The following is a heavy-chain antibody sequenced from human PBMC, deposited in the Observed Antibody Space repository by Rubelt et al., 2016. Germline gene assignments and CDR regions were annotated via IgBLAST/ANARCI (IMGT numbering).Heavy chain of an antibody. CDR2: INHSGST. CDR3: ASSPAAIGGGYYGMDV. D-gene: IGHD2-2*02. Sequence: QVQLQQWGAGLLKPSETLSLTCAVYGGSFSGYYWSWIRQPPGKGLEWIGEINHSGSTNYNPSLKSRVTISVDTSKNQFSLKLSSVTAADTAVYYCASSPAAIGGGYYGMDVWGQGTTVTVSS. CDR1: GGSFSGYY. V-gene: IGHV4-34*01. J-gene: IGHJ6*02.